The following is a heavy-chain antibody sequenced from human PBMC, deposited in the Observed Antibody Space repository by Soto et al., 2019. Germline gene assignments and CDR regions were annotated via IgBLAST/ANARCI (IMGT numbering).Heavy chain of an antibody. J-gene: IGHJ4*02. CDR3: AKLRDFVVLPAGILDY. V-gene: IGHV3-23*01. CDR2: ISGGGDTT. D-gene: IGHD2-2*01. CDR1: GFTFSSYA. Sequence: PVGSLSLSCAASGFTFSSYAMTWVRQAPGKGLEWVSVISGGGDTTYYTPSVKGRFTISRDDFRNTLYLQMNSLRTEDTAIYYCAKLRDFVVLPAGILDYWGPGTLVTVSS.